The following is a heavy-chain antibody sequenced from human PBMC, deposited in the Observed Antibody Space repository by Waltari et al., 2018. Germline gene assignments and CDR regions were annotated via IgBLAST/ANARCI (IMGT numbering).Heavy chain of an antibody. V-gene: IGHV1-2*02. D-gene: IGHD6-6*01. Sequence: QVLLVQSGAEVKKPGASVKVSCKASGYIFTNYYLHWVRQAPGQGPEWMGWVNLDTGNANYAPNFRSRVTMTWDTTINTAFMDLSGLKSADTAVYYCARDRTTMAARPGDYWGQGTLVTVSS. CDR3: ARDRTTMAARPGDY. CDR2: VNLDTGNA. CDR1: GYIFTNYY. J-gene: IGHJ4*02.